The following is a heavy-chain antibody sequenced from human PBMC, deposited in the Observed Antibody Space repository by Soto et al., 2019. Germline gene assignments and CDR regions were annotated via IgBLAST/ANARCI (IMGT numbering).Heavy chain of an antibody. CDR1: VWPLNTYX. CDR3: ATRTYSGALHGQADVYG. CDR2: ISDSGDRT. V-gene: IGHV3-23*01. D-gene: IGHD2-21*01. Sequence: RRSWPLSVWPLNTYXMRRVRQDPGXXLEWVSAISDSGDRTYXADSVQCRFSIARXNSKNTLVLQMSRLRDEDTAIYYCATRTYSGALHGQADVYGWGQGTT. J-gene: IGHJ6*02.